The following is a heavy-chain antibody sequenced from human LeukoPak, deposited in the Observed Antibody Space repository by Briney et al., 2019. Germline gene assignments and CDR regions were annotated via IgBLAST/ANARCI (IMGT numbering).Heavy chain of an antibody. D-gene: IGHD3-3*01. CDR1: GYTLTELS. Sequence: ASVKVSCKVSGYTLTELSMHWVRQAPGKGLEWKGGFDPEDGETIYAQKFQCRVTMTEDTSTDTAYMELSSLRSEDTAVYYCARGFRAHDFGVVIIPSYYYYMDVWGKGTTVTVSS. J-gene: IGHJ6*03. CDR2: FDPEDGET. V-gene: IGHV1-24*01. CDR3: ARGFRAHDFGVVIIPSYYYYMDV.